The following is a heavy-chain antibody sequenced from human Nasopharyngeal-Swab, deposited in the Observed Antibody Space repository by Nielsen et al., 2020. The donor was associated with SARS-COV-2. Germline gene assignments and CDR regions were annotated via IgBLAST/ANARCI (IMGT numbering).Heavy chain of an antibody. CDR1: GFTFNRYW. CDR2: INSDGSDT. Sequence: GESLKISCAASGFTFNRYWLHWVRQVPGKGLQWVPRINSDGSDTSYAESVKGRFTASRDTANSMLYLQLNSVRVEDTGVYFCAREWERPYYFDYWGQGVQVTVSS. D-gene: IGHD1-26*01. CDR3: AREWERPYYFDY. J-gene: IGHJ4*02. V-gene: IGHV3-74*01.